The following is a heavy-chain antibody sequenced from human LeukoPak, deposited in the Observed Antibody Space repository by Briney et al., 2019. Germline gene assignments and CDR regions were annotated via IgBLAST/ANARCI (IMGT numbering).Heavy chain of an antibody. CDR3: AELGITMIGGV. J-gene: IGHJ6*04. D-gene: IGHD3-10*02. V-gene: IGHV3-48*03. CDR1: GFTFSSYE. CDR2: ISSSGSTI. Sequence: GGSLRLSCAASGFTFSSYEMNWVRQAPGKGLERVSYISSSGSTIYYADSVKGRFTISRDNAKNSLYLQMNSLRAEDTAVYYCAELGITMIGGVWGKGTTVTISS.